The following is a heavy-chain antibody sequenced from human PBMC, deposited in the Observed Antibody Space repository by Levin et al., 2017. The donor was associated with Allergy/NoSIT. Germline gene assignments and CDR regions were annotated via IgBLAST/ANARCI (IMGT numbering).Heavy chain of an antibody. J-gene: IGHJ4*02. V-gene: IGHV3-53*01. CDR2: IYSAGIT. Sequence: GGSLRLSCVACGFTVSSNYMSWVRQAPGKGLEWVSVIYSAGITYYADSVKGRFTISRDNSKNTLYLQMNSLRAEDTAVYYCARDRNSGSYYFDYWGQGTLVTVSS. CDR3: ARDRNSGSYYFDY. D-gene: IGHD1-26*01. CDR1: GFTVSSNY.